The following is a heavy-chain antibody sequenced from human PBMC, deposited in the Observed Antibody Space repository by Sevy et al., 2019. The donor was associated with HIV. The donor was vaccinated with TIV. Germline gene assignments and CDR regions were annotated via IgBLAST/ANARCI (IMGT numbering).Heavy chain of an antibody. Sequence: GSLRLSCAASGFTFSSYGMHWVRQAPGKGLEWVAVISYDGSNKYYADSVKGRFTISRDNSKNTLYLQMNSLRAEDTAVYYCAKGTSFNKIAAYYGMDVWGQGTTVTVSS. CDR1: GFTFSSYG. V-gene: IGHV3-30*18. D-gene: IGHD6-13*01. J-gene: IGHJ6*02. CDR3: AKGTSFNKIAAYYGMDV. CDR2: ISYDGSNK.